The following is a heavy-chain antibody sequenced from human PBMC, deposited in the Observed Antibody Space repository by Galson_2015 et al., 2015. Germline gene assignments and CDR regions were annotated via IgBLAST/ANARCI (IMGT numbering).Heavy chain of an antibody. CDR3: AIEGSNWFDP. J-gene: IGHJ5*02. Sequence: QSGAEVKKPGESLTISCKGSGYSFTSYWIGWVRQMPGKGLEWMGFIYSGDSATSYSPSFQGQVPTPADKSISTAYPQWSSLKASDAAMYYCAIEGSNWFDPWGQGTLVTVSS. V-gene: IGHV5-51*01. CDR1: GYSFTSYW. CDR2: IYSGDSAT.